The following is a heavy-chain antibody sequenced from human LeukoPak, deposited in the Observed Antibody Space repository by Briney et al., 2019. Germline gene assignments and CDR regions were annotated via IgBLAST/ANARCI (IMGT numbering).Heavy chain of an antibody. J-gene: IGHJ3*02. CDR1: GFTFSSYA. CDR2: ISYDGSNK. D-gene: IGHD6-19*01. CDR3: AREGPKIAVAGSLDAFDI. V-gene: IGHV3-30-3*01. Sequence: PGRSLRLSCAASGFTFSSYAMHWVRQAPGKGLEWVAVISYDGSNKYYADSVKGRFTISRDNSKNTLYLQMNSLRAEDTAVYYCAREGPKIAVAGSLDAFDIWGQGTMVTVSS.